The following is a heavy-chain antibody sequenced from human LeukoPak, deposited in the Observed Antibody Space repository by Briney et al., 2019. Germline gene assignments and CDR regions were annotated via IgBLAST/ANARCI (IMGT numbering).Heavy chain of an antibody. D-gene: IGHD3-22*01. CDR1: GYTFTGYY. CDR2: INPNSGGT. CDR3: ARAGYSGYDPGDYYDSSGYFPGAFDI. J-gene: IGHJ3*02. Sequence: ASVKVSCKASGYTFTGYYMHWVRQAPGQWLEWMGWINPNSGGTNYAQKFQGWVTMTRDTSISTAYMELSRLRSDDTAVYYCARAGYSGYDPGDYYDSSGYFPGAFDIWGQGTMVTVSS. V-gene: IGHV1-2*04.